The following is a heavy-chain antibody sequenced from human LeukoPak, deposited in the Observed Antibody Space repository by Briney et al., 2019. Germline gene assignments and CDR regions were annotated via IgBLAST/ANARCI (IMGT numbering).Heavy chain of an antibody. CDR2: IYYSENT. D-gene: IGHD3-10*01. Sequence: PSETLSLTCTVSGVSISSSNSYWGWIRQPPGKGLEWIGTIYYSENTYYNASLKSQVSISIDTSNNQISLRLTSVTATDTAMYYCARQTGSGLFTLPGGQGTLVTVSS. CDR3: ARQTGSGLFTLP. V-gene: IGHV4-39*01. CDR1: GVSISSSNSY. J-gene: IGHJ4*02.